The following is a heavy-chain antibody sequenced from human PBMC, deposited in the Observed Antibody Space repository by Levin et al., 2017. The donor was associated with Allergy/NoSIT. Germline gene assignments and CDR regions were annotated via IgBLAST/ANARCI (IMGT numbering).Heavy chain of an antibody. V-gene: IGHV4-38-2*01. CDR2: IYHSGRT. D-gene: IGHD4-23*01. J-gene: IGHJ4*02. Sequence: SQTLSLTCAVSPYSISTAYYWGWIRQPPRKGLEWIGSIYHSGRTHYNPSLKTRVTISVDTSKNHFSLKLSSVTAADTAVYYCARHYFGGNPPFDYWGQGTLVTVSS. CDR1: PYSISTAYY. CDR3: ARHYFGGNPPFDY.